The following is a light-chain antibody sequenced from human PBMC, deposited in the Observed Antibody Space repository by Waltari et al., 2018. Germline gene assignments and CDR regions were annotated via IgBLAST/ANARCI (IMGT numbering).Light chain of an antibody. Sequence: IQITQSPSSLSASVGDSVTITCRASQGISNSLPWYQQKPGKAPKLLLYAASRLESGVPSRFSGSGSGTDYTLTISSLQPEDFATYYCQQYYSTPTWTFGQGTKVEIK. CDR1: QGISNS. CDR3: QQYYSTPTWT. V-gene: IGKV1-NL1*01. CDR2: AAS. J-gene: IGKJ1*01.